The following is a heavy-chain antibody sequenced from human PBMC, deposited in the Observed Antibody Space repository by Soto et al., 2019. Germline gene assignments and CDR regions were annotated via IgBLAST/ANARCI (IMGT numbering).Heavy chain of an antibody. CDR3: ARIKYSSSPDYYYYYMDV. V-gene: IGHV3-7*01. J-gene: IGHJ6*03. CDR2: IKQDGSEK. D-gene: IGHD6-6*01. CDR1: GFTFSSYW. Sequence: EVQLVESGGGLVQPGGSLRLSCAASGFTFSSYWMSWVRQAPGKGLEWVANIKQDGSEKYYVDSVKGRFTISRDNAKNSLYLKMNSLRAEDTAVYYCARIKYSSSPDYYYYYMDVWGKGTTVTVSS.